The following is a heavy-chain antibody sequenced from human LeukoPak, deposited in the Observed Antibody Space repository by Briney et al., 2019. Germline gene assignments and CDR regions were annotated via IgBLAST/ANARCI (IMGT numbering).Heavy chain of an antibody. CDR1: GFTFSTYW. J-gene: IGHJ6*03. D-gene: IGHD7-27*01. CDR3: ARGCDLPGAYYMDV. V-gene: IGHV3-74*01. Sequence: PGGSLRLSCAASGFTFSTYWMHWVRQVPGKGLVWVSRISSDGSNTIYADSVKGRFTISRHYANNSLSLQMNSRRGNTAAVYYCARGCDLPGAYYMDVWGKGTTVTVSS. CDR2: ISSDGSNT.